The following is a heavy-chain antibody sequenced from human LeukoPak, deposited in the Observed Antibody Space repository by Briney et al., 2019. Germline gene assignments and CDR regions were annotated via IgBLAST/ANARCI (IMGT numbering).Heavy chain of an antibody. CDR3: ATDFDNTGLQGFDP. CDR2: IHYRGST. D-gene: IGHD2-8*02. Sequence: SETLSLTCTVSGGSISSSSYYWGWIRQPPGKGLEWIGSIHYRGSTYYTSSLKSRVIISVDASKNQFSLKLTSATAADTAVYYCATDFDNTGLQGFDPWGQGTLVTASS. J-gene: IGHJ5*02. CDR1: GGSISSSSYY. V-gene: IGHV4-39*02.